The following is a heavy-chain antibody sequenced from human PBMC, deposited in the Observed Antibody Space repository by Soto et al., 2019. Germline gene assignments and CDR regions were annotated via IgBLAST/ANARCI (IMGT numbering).Heavy chain of an antibody. J-gene: IGHJ6*03. CDR1: GFTFSSYG. V-gene: IGHV3-30*18. CDR3: ANTPVPAAMVYYYYYYMDV. Sequence: QVQLVESGGGVVQPGRSLRLSCAASGFTFSSYGMHWVRQAPGKGLEWVAVISYDGSNKYYADSVKGRFTISRDNSKNTLYLQMNSLSAEDTAVYYCANTPVPAAMVYYYYYYMDVWGKGTTVTVSS. D-gene: IGHD2-2*01. CDR2: ISYDGSNK.